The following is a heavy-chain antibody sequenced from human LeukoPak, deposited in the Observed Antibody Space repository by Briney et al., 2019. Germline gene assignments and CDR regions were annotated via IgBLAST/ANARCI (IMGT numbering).Heavy chain of an antibody. D-gene: IGHD6-25*01. Sequence: ASVKVSCKASGYTFTSYYMHWMRQAPGQGPEWMGIINPRGGSTDYSQKFQDRVTMSSDTSTSTVYMELSSLRSEDAAVYFCARVGVTAATADYWGQGTLVTVSS. CDR1: GYTFTSYY. CDR2: INPRGGST. CDR3: ARVGVTAATADY. V-gene: IGHV1-46*01. J-gene: IGHJ4*02.